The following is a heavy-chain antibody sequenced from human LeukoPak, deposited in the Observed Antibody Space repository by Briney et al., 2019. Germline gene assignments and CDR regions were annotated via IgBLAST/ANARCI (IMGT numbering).Heavy chain of an antibody. CDR1: GFTLSSYA. J-gene: IGHJ4*02. CDR2: ISGSGGST. Sequence: PGGSLRLSCAAPGFTLSSYAMSWVRQAPGKGLEWVSAISGSGGSTYYADSVKGRFTISRDNSKNTLYLQMNSLRAEDTAVYYCAKDGRAAAGLSDYWGQGILVTVSS. V-gene: IGHV3-23*01. D-gene: IGHD6-13*01. CDR3: AKDGRAAAGLSDY.